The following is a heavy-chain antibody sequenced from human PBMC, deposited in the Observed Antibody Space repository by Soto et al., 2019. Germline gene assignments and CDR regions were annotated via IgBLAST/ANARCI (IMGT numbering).Heavy chain of an antibody. V-gene: IGHV3-23*01. CDR3: AKVMPAYDSSGCSFDS. D-gene: IGHD3-22*01. CDR2: ISGSGGST. Sequence: GSLRLSCAASGFTFSSYAMSWVRQAPGKGLEWVSAISGSGGSTYYADSVKGRFTISRDNSKNTLYLQMNSLRAEDTAVYYCAKVMPAYDSSGCSFDSWGQGPLVTVSS. J-gene: IGHJ5*01. CDR1: GFTFSSYA.